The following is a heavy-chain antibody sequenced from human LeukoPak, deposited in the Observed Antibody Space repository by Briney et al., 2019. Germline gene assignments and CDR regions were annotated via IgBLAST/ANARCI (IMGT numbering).Heavy chain of an antibody. Sequence: SETLSLTCAVSGGSISSGGYSWRWIRQPPGKGLEWIGYIYYSGSTNYNPSLKSRVTISVDTAKNQLSLKLSSVTAADTAVYYCARRAGYTGSWYEYWGQGTLVTVSS. CDR1: GGSISSGGYS. J-gene: IGHJ4*02. CDR3: ARRAGYTGSWYEY. CDR2: IYYSGST. D-gene: IGHD6-13*01. V-gene: IGHV4-61*08.